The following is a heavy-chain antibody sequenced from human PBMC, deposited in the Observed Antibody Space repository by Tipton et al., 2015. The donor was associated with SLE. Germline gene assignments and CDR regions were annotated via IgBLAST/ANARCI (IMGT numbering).Heavy chain of an antibody. J-gene: IGHJ3*02. CDR1: GFSVSNYY. CDR3: AREAVQMSDAFGI. Sequence: SLRLSCEASGFSVSNYYMNWVRRTPGKGLEWVSVIYNSGATYYADSVKGRFSFSRDNSKNTVYLQLSSLRAEDTAVYYCAREAVQMSDAFGIWGQGTLVPVSS. D-gene: IGHD5-24*01. V-gene: IGHV3-66*01. CDR2: IYNSGAT.